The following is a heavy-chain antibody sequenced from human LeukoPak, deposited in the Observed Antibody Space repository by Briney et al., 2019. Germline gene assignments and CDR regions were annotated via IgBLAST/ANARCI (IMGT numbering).Heavy chain of an antibody. CDR3: ARDREYGFDY. J-gene: IGHJ4*02. CDR2: ISSSSSYI. Sequence: PGGSLRLSCAASGFTFSSYSMTWVRQAPGKGLEWVSSISSSSSYIYYADSGKGRFTISRDNAKNSLYLQMNSLRAEDTAVYYCARDREYGFDYWGQGTLVTVSS. V-gene: IGHV3-21*01. CDR1: GFTFSSYS. D-gene: IGHD3-10*01.